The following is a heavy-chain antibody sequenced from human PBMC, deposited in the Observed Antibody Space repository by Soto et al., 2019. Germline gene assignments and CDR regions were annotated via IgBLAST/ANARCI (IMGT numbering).Heavy chain of an antibody. CDR3: ARDRSGGATSSTWFDP. Sequence: QVQLQESGPGLVKPSQTLSLTCTVSGGSISSGGYYWSWIRQHPGKGLEWIGYIYYSGSTYYNPSLKGRVTISVDTSKNQFSLKLSSVTAADTAVYYCARDRSGGATSSTWFDPWGQGTLVTVSS. D-gene: IGHD3-16*01. J-gene: IGHJ5*02. CDR2: IYYSGST. V-gene: IGHV4-31*03. CDR1: GGSISSGGYY.